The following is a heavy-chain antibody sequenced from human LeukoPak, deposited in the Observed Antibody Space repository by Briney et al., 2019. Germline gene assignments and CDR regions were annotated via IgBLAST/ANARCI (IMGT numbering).Heavy chain of an antibody. CDR1: GFTFDDYT. Sequence: GGSLRLSCAASGFTFDDYTMHWVRQAPGKGLEWVSLISWDGGSTYYADSVKGRFTISRDNSKNSLYLQMNSLRTEDTALYYCAKDDGTTDWYFDLWGRGTLVTVSS. CDR3: AKDDGTTDWYFDL. V-gene: IGHV3-43*01. J-gene: IGHJ2*01. D-gene: IGHD1/OR15-1a*01. CDR2: ISWDGGST.